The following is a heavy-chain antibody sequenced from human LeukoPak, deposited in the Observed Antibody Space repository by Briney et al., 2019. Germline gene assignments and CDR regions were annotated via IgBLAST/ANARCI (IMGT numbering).Heavy chain of an antibody. CDR1: GYTFTSYG. J-gene: IGHJ1*01. V-gene: IGHV1-18*01. Sequence: ASVKVSCKASGYTFTSYGISWVRQAPGQGLKWMGWISAYNGNTNYAQKLQGRVTMTTDTSTSTAYMELRSLRSDDTAVYYCARAETYYYDSSGYYGYFQHWGQGTLVTVSS. D-gene: IGHD3-22*01. CDR3: ARAETYYYDSSGYYGYFQH. CDR2: ISAYNGNT.